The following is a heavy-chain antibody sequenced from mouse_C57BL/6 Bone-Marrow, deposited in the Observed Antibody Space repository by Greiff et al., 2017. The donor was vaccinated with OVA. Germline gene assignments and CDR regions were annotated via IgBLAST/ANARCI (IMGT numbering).Heavy chain of an antibody. Sequence: DVKLVESGGGLVKPGGSLKLSCAASGFTFSSYAMSWVRQTPEKRLEWVATISDGGSYTYYPDNVKGRFTISRDNAKNNLYLQMSHLKSEDTAMYYCARGGYYRYAMDYWGQGTSVTVSS. CDR3: ARGGYYRYAMDY. V-gene: IGHV5-4*03. CDR1: GFTFSSYA. J-gene: IGHJ4*01. D-gene: IGHD2-1*01. CDR2: ISDGGSYT.